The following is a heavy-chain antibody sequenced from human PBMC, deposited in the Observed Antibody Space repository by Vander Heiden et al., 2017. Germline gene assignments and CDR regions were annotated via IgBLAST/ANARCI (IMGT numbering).Heavy chain of an antibody. CDR2: IYYSGST. Sequence: QLQLQESGSGLVKPSETLSLPCTVSGGSISSSSYYWGWIRQPPGKGLEWIGSIYYSGSTYYNPSLKSRVTISVDTSKNQFSLKLSSVTAADTAVYYCARHGRLWFGEFDRYDYWGQGTLVTVSS. V-gene: IGHV4-39*01. CDR3: ARHGRLWFGEFDRYDY. CDR1: GGSISSSSYY. D-gene: IGHD3-10*01. J-gene: IGHJ4*02.